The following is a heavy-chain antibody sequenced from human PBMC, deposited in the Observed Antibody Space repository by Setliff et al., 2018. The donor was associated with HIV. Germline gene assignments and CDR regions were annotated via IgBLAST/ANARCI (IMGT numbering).Heavy chain of an antibody. CDR2: INHGGHT. J-gene: IGHJ4*02. Sequence: SETLSLTCAVYGGSFSGFYWSWIRQPPGKGLEWIGEINHGGHTNYNPSLKSRATMLVDTSKKQFSLRLSSVTAADTAVYYCASLPRGVDNSDYWGQGTLVTVSS. CDR1: GGSFSGFY. D-gene: IGHD3-10*01. CDR3: ASLPRGVDNSDY. V-gene: IGHV4-34*01.